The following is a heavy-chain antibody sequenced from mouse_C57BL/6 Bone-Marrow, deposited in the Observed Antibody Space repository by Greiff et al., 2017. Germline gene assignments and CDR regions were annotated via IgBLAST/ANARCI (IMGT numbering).Heavy chain of an antibody. Sequence: EVKVEESGGGLVKPGGSLKLSCAASGFTFSSYAMSWVRQTPKKRLEWVATISDGGSYTYYPDNVKGRFTISRDNAKNNLYLQMSHLKSEDTAMYYCARYYYGSMFAYWGQGTLVTVSA. CDR3: ARYYYGSMFAY. V-gene: IGHV5-4*03. D-gene: IGHD1-1*01. CDR1: GFTFSSYA. CDR2: ISDGGSYT. J-gene: IGHJ3*01.